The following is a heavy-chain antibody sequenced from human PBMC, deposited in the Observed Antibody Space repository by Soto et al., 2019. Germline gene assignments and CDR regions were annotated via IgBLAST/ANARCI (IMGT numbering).Heavy chain of an antibody. CDR2: IDLSDSYT. CDR3: TRHTGYDSSLDY. Sequence: GESLKLSCHGSGYTFTGHWISWVRQMPGKGLEWMGRIDLSDSYTDYSPTVQGHVTMSADKSINTAYLQWSSLQASDTAVYYCTRHTGYDSSLDYWGQGTLVTVSS. J-gene: IGHJ4*02. V-gene: IGHV5-10-1*01. CDR1: GYTFTGHW. D-gene: IGHD5-12*01.